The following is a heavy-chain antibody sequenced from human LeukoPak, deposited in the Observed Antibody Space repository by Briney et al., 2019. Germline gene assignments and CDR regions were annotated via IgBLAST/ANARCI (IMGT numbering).Heavy chain of an antibody. J-gene: IGHJ4*02. CDR1: GFTFSLYA. V-gene: IGHV3-23*01. CDR3: AKDGDYYDSSGYN. Sequence: GVSQRLSCAASGFTFSLYAMSGVRQAPGKGLEWVSDISCSGCSTYYADSVKGRFTISRDNSKNTLYLQMNSLRAEDTAVYYCAKDGDYYDSSGYNWGQGTLVTASS. D-gene: IGHD3-22*01. CDR2: ISCSGCST.